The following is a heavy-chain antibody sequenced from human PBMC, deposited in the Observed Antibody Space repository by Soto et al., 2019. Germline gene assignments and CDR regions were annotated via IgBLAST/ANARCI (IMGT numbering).Heavy chain of an antibody. D-gene: IGHD4-17*01. CDR3: TTSPSNTVTTLRYYYYGMDV. J-gene: IGHJ6*02. Sequence: GGSLRLSCAASGFTFSNAWMSWVRQAPGKGLEWVGRIKSKTDGGTTDYAAPVKGRFTISRDDSKNTLYLQMNSLKTEDTAVYYCTTSPSNTVTTLRYYYYGMDVWGQGTTVTVSS. CDR1: GFTFSNAW. CDR2: IKSKTDGGTT. V-gene: IGHV3-15*01.